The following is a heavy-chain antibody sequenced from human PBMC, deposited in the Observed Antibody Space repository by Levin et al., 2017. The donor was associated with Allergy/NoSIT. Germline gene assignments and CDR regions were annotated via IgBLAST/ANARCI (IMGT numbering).Heavy chain of an antibody. Sequence: PSETLSLTCAISGDSVSSNSAAWNWIRQSPSRGLEWLGRTYYRSKWYNDYAVSVKSRITINPDTSKNQFSLQLNSVTPEDTAVYYCARDGITFGGVIDYYGMDVWGQGTTVTVSS. J-gene: IGHJ6*02. D-gene: IGHD3-16*02. CDR2: TYYRSKWYN. CDR3: ARDGITFGGVIDYYGMDV. V-gene: IGHV6-1*01. CDR1: GDSVSSNSAA.